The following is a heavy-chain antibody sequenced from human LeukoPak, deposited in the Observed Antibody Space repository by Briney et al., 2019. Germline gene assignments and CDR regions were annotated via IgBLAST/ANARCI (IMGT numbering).Heavy chain of an antibody. J-gene: IGHJ3*02. CDR2: NYYSGGA. CDR1: GGSITSYY. V-gene: IGHV4-59*08. D-gene: IGHD1-1*01. CDR3: ARRGISNAFDI. Sequence: PSETLSLTCTVSGGSITSYYWSWIRQPPGKGLEWIGYNYYSGGANYNPSLKSRVTISVDTSKSQFSLKLSSVTAADTAVYYCARRGISNAFDIWGQGTMVTVSS.